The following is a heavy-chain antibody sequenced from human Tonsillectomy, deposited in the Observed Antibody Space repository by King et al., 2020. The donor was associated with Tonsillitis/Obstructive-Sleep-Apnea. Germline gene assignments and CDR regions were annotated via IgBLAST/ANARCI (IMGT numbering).Heavy chain of an antibody. Sequence: VQLVESGGGLVQPGGSLRLSCSASGFTFSRYAMHWVRQAPGKGLDYVSGVSPNGGSTYYADSVKGRFTISRDNSKNTLYLQMSSLRPEDTAVYNCVKVARAAHFTGMYGMDGWGQGTTVTVSS. CDR2: VSPNGGST. CDR3: VKVARAAHFTGMYGMDG. CDR1: GFTFSRYA. D-gene: IGHD2-15*01. J-gene: IGHJ6*02. V-gene: IGHV3-64D*06.